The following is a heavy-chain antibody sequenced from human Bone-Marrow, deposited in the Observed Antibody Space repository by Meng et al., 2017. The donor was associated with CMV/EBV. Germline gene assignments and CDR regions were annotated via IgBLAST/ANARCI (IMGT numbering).Heavy chain of an antibody. Sequence: GGSLRLSCVGSGFNFRSYWMSWVRQAPGKGLEWVANIMQTGKEKYSVDSVKGRFTISRDNDNNSLYLQMNSLRAEDTAVYYCARVPTGYDPNEYFQHWGQGTLVTVSS. J-gene: IGHJ1*01. CDR2: IMQTGKEK. CDR3: ARVPTGYDPNEYFQH. D-gene: IGHD3-3*01. CDR1: GFNFRSYW. V-gene: IGHV3-7*03.